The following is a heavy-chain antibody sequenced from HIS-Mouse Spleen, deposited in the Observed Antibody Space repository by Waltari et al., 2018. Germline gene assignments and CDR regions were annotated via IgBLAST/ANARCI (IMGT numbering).Heavy chain of an antibody. Sequence: EVQLLESGGGLVQPGGSLRLSCAASGFTFSSYAMSWVRQAPGKGLEWVAAISGSGGRTDYADSVKGRFTISRDNSKNTLYLQMNSLRAEDTAVYYCAKSTSIGIFFDYWGQGTLVTVSS. CDR3: AKSTSIGIFFDY. CDR1: GFTFSSYA. CDR2: ISGSGGRT. J-gene: IGHJ4*02. V-gene: IGHV3-23*01. D-gene: IGHD3-3*02.